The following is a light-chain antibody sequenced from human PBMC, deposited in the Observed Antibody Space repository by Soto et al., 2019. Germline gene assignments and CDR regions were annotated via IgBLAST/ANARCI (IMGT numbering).Light chain of an antibody. Sequence: QSALTQPASVSGSPGQSITISCTGTSSDVGGYNYVYWYQQHPGKAPKLMIYDVSNRPSGISNRFFGSKSGNTASLTISGLQAEDEADYYCSSYTSSSTDVFGTGTKVTVL. CDR1: SSDVGGYNY. CDR2: DVS. J-gene: IGLJ1*01. CDR3: SSYTSSSTDV. V-gene: IGLV2-14*01.